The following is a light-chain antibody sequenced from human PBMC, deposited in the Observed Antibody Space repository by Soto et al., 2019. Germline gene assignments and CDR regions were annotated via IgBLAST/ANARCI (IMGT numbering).Light chain of an antibody. J-gene: IGLJ1*01. Sequence: QSALTQPASVSGSPGQSITISCSGTSSDVGSSNLVSWYQQHPGKAPKLIIFEGDRRPSGVSGRFSGSKSGNTASLTFSGFQAEDEADYFCCSFARSTTFYVCGTGTKVTVL. CDR2: EGD. V-gene: IGLV2-23*01. CDR3: CSFARSTTFYV. CDR1: SSDVGSSNL.